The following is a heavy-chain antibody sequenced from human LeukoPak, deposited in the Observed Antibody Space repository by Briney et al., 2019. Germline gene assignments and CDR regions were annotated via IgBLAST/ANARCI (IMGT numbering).Heavy chain of an antibody. CDR2: IIKSGDT. CDR1: VFTFRNFA. Sequence: GGSLRLSCAASVFTFRNFAMSWVRRTPRKGLEWVSGIIKSGDTLYGDSVKGRFTISRDNSKNPLYLELNSLRAADTAIYYCAKMKGHPLPKYYMDVWGQGTTVTVSS. J-gene: IGHJ6*01. D-gene: IGHD1-26*01. V-gene: IGHV3-23*01. CDR3: AKMKGHPLPKYYMDV.